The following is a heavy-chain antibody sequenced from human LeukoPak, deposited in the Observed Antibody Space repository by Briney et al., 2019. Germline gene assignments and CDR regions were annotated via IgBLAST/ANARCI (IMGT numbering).Heavy chain of an antibody. Sequence: PSETLSLTCAVYGGSFSGYYWSWIRQPPGKGLEWIGEINHSGSTNYNPSLKSRVTISVDTSKNQFSLKLSSVTAADTAVYYCARERPYSSGWSANYYFDYWGQGTLVTVSS. CDR2: INHSGST. CDR1: GGSFSGYY. D-gene: IGHD6-19*01. V-gene: IGHV4-34*01. CDR3: ARERPYSSGWSANYYFDY. J-gene: IGHJ4*02.